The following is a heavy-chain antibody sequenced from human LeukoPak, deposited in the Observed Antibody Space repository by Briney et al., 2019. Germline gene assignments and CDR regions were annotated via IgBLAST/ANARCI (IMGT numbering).Heavy chain of an antibody. D-gene: IGHD3-10*02. CDR1: GFTFSRYA. J-gene: IGHJ6*04. CDR3: AELGITMIGGV. Sequence: PGGSLRLSCAASGFTFSRYAMSWVRQAPGKGLEWVSTISGSAGSTYYADSVKGRFTFSRDNSKNTLYLQMNSLRAEDTAVYYCAELGITMIGGVWGKGTTVTISS. V-gene: IGHV3-23*01. CDR2: ISGSAGST.